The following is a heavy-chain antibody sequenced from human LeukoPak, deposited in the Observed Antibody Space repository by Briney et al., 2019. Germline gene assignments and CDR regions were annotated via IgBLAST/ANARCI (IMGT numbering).Heavy chain of an antibody. CDR3: ARGSLRHPYYYAMDV. J-gene: IGHJ6*02. V-gene: IGHV4-59*01. CDR1: GGSIRSDY. CDR2: IYYSGRT. D-gene: IGHD4-17*01. Sequence: SETLSLTCSVSGGSIRSDYWSWIRQPPGKGLEWIGYIYYSGRTDYNPSLRSRVTISVDPTRKQFSLKLTSVTAADTAVYFCARGSLRHPYYYAMDVWGQGTTVTVSS.